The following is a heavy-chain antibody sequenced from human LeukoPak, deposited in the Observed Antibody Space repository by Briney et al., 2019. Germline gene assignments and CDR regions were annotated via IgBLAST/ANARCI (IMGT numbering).Heavy chain of an antibody. CDR3: ARDSTYTGSFHDAFDI. D-gene: IGHD1-26*01. CDR2: IFSSSLYI. CDR1: GFTFNTYS. V-gene: IGHV3-21*01. Sequence: PGGSLRPSCAASGFTFNTYSMNWVRQAPGKGLEWVASIFSSSLYINYADSVKGRFTISRDNAENSLFLQMNSLRAEDTAVYYCARDSTYTGSFHDAFDIWGQGTMVIVSS. J-gene: IGHJ3*02.